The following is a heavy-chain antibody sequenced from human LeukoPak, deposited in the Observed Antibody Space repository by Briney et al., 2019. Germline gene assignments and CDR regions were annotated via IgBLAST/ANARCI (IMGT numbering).Heavy chain of an antibody. D-gene: IGHD4-17*01. CDR3: ARPMTTVTTVYFDL. Sequence: PSETLSLTCTVSGYSISSGYYWGWIRQPPGKGLEWIGTIYHSGNTYYNPSLASRVIILVDTSKNEFSLQLGSVTAADTAVCYCARPMTTVTTVYFDLWGRGTLVTVSS. V-gene: IGHV4-38-2*02. J-gene: IGHJ2*01. CDR2: IYHSGNT. CDR1: GYSISSGYY.